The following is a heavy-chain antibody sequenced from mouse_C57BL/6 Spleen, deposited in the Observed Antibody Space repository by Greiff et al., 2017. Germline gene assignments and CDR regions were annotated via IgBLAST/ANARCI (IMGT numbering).Heavy chain of an antibody. CDR2: ISDGGSYT. CDR1: GFTFSSYA. V-gene: IGHV5-4*01. D-gene: IGHD1-1*01. Sequence: EVQVVESGGGLVKRGGSLKLSCAASGFTFSSYAMSWVRQTPEKRLEWVATISDGGSYTSYPDNVKGRFTISRDNAKNNLYLQMSHLKSEDTAMYYCARDGSSYEYYFDYWGQGTTLTVSS. CDR3: ARDGSSYEYYFDY. J-gene: IGHJ2*01.